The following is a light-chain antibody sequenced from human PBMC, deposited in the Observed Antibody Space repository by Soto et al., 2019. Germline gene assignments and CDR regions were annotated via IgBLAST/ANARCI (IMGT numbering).Light chain of an antibody. CDR2: DVS. J-gene: IGLJ1*01. Sequence: QSVLTQPRSVSGSPGQSVTISCTGTSRDVGAYNFVSWYQQHPGKAPKLMSYDVSKRPSGVPDRFSGSKSGNTASLTISGLQAEDEADYYCCSYAGSYTGVFGTGTKLTVL. CDR1: SRDVGAYNF. V-gene: IGLV2-11*01. CDR3: CSYAGSYTGV.